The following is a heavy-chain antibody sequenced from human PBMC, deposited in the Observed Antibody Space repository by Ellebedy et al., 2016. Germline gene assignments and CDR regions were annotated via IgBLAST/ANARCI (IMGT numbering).Heavy chain of an antibody. D-gene: IGHD6-19*01. Sequence: GGSLRLSCAASRLTFSSYPMNWVRQAPGKGLEWVSYISSSSSTIYYADSVKGRSTISRDNAKNSLYLQMNSLRDEDTAVYYCARESSVAGDYGMDVWGQGTTVTVSS. CDR1: RLTFSSYP. CDR3: ARESSVAGDYGMDV. J-gene: IGHJ6*02. CDR2: ISSSSSTI. V-gene: IGHV3-48*02.